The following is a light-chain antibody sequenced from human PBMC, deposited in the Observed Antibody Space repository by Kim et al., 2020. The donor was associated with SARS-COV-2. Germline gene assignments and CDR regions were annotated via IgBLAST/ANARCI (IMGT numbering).Light chain of an antibody. Sequence: GAVGDRDTNAYQASQDIGNYLAGYQQRPGEAPNLLIYATSNLESGVPSRFSGSGSGTDYTLTISSLQPEDFATYFCQQLNSYPLTFGQGARLEIK. V-gene: IGKV1-9*01. CDR3: QQLNSYPLT. J-gene: IGKJ5*01. CDR1: QDIGNY. CDR2: ATS.